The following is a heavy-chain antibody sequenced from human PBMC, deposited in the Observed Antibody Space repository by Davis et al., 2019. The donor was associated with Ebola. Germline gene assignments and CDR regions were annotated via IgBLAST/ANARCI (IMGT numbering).Heavy chain of an antibody. J-gene: IGHJ6*02. CDR1: GFTFSSYS. V-gene: IGHV3-21*04. CDR3: AKAGHVVTTSYDYFNMDV. D-gene: IGHD5-12*01. CDR2: ISSSSSYI. Sequence: GGSLRLSCAASGFTFSSYSMNWVRQAPGKGLEWVSSISSSSSYIYYADSVKGRFSIYRDNAKNSLYLQMNSLRPEDTALYYCAKAGHVVTTSYDYFNMDVWGQGTTVTVSS.